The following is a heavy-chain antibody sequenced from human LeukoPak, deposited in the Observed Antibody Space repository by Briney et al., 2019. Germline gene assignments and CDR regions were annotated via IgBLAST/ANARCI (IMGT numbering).Heavy chain of an antibody. CDR3: AKVHYEGGYPENY. J-gene: IGHJ4*02. D-gene: IGHD5-12*01. CDR2: ISSSSSYI. V-gene: IGHV3-21*04. CDR1: GFTFSSYT. Sequence: GGSLRLSCAASGFTFSSYTMNWVRQAPGKGLEWVSSISSSSSYIYYADSVKGRFTISRDNSKNTLYLQMNSLRAEDTAVYYCAKVHYEGGYPENYWGQGTLVTVSS.